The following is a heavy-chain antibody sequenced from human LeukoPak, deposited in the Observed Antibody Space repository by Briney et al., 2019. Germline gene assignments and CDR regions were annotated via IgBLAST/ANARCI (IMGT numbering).Heavy chain of an antibody. J-gene: IGHJ4*02. D-gene: IGHD4-17*01. CDR1: GGSISSYY. CDR2: MYTSGSA. Sequence: SETLSLTCTVSGGSISSYYWSWIRQPAGKGLEWIGRMYTSGSANYNPSLKSRVTMSVDTSKNQFSLKLSSVTAADTAVYYCAGAYGDYSPFDYWGQGTLVTVSS. V-gene: IGHV4-4*07. CDR3: AGAYGDYSPFDY.